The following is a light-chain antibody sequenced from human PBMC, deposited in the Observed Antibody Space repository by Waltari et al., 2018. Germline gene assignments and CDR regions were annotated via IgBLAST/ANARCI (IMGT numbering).Light chain of an antibody. V-gene: IGKV3-15*01. Sequence: EIVLTQSPATVSVSPGERATLPCRASHSVRNNLVWYQQKPGPAPRLLIYGASTRVTGIPARFSGSESGTEFTLTISSLQSEDFAVYFCQQYNNWPPWTFGQGTKVEIK. J-gene: IGKJ1*01. CDR3: QQYNNWPPWT. CDR1: HSVRNN. CDR2: GAS.